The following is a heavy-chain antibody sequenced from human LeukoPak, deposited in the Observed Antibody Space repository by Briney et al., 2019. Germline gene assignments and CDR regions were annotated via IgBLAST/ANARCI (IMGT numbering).Heavy chain of an antibody. J-gene: IGHJ4*02. Sequence: ASVKVSCTASGGTFSSYAISWVRQAPGQGLEWMGGIIPIFGTANYAQKFQGRVTITADESTSTAYMELSSLRSEDTAVYYCARVARSGYYFDYWGQGTLVTVSS. D-gene: IGHD7-27*01. CDR3: ARVARSGYYFDY. CDR1: GGTFSSYA. V-gene: IGHV1-69*13. CDR2: IIPIFGTA.